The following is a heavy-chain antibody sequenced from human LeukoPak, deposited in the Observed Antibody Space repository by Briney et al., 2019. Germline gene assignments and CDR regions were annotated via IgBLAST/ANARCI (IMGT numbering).Heavy chain of an antibody. J-gene: IGHJ4*02. V-gene: IGHV1-69*13. Sequence: ASVKVSCKASGGTFSSYAISWVRQAPGQGLEGMGGIIPIFGTANYAQKFQGRVTITADESTSTAYMELSSLRSEDTAVYYCAKTDYSNYYDYWGQGTLVTVSS. D-gene: IGHD4-11*01. CDR1: GGTFSSYA. CDR3: AKTDYSNYYDY. CDR2: IIPIFGTA.